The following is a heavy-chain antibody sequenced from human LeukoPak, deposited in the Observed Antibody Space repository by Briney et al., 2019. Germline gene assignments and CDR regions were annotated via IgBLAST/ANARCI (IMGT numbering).Heavy chain of an antibody. CDR3: ARGLTFKRIPAAIRGYYFDY. CDR2: TNPNSGNT. J-gene: IGHJ4*02. CDR1: GYTFTSYD. Sequence: ASVKVSCKASGYTFTSYDINWVRQATGQGLEWMGWTNPNSGNTGYAQKFQGRVTMTRNTSISTAYMELSSLRSEDTAVYYCARGLTFKRIPAAIRGYYFDYWGQGTLVTVSS. V-gene: IGHV1-8*01. D-gene: IGHD2-2*02.